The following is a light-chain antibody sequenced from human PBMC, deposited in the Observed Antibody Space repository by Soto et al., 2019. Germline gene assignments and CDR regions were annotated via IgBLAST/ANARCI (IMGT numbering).Light chain of an antibody. Sequence: DIQMTESPPSLAPAVGGSVTITCRASQSVSIWLAWYQQKPGKAPKVLVWNASTLQRGVPSRFRGGGSGTEFTLTISSLQPDDFATYYCQQYNGYSTWTCGQGTQLDIK. CDR2: NAS. CDR3: QQYNGYSTWT. V-gene: IGKV1-5*01. CDR1: QSVSIW. J-gene: IGKJ1*01.